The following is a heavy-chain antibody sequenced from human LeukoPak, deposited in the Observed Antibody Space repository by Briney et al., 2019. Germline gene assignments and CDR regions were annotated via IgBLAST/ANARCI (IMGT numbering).Heavy chain of an antibody. Sequence: GGSLRLSCAASGFTFSSYSMNWVRQAPGKGLVWVSSISSSSSYIYYADSVKGRFTISRDNAKNSLYLQMNSLRAEDTAVYYCASFDPIAVADIDYWGQGTLVTVSS. V-gene: IGHV3-21*01. CDR2: ISSSSSYI. D-gene: IGHD6-19*01. CDR3: ASFDPIAVADIDY. CDR1: GFTFSSYS. J-gene: IGHJ4*02.